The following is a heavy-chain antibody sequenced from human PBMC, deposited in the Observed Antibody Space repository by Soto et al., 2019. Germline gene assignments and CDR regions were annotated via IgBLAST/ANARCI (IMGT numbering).Heavy chain of an antibody. CDR3: AREYDSSGYFFDY. D-gene: IGHD3-22*01. CDR2: INAGNGNT. CDR1: GYTFTSYA. V-gene: IGHV1-3*01. J-gene: IGHJ4*02. Sequence: ASVKVSCKASGYTFTSYAMHFVRQAPGQRPEWMGWINAGNGNTKYSQNFQGRVTITRDTSASTAYMELSSLRSEDTAVYYCAREYDSSGYFFDYWGQGTLVTVSS.